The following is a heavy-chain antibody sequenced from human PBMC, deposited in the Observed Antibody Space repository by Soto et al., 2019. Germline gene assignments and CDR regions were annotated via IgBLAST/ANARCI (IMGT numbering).Heavy chain of an antibody. CDR3: ASGGNEDIVATTVDY. CDR1: GGTFSSYT. CDR2: IIPILGIA. V-gene: IGHV1-69*02. D-gene: IGHD5-12*01. Sequence: QVQLVQSGAEVKKPGSSVKVSCKASGGTFSSYTISWVRQAPGQGLEWMGRIIPILGIANYAQKVQGRVTITADKSTSTAYMELSRLRSEDTAVYYCASGGNEDIVATTVDYWGQGTLVTVSS. J-gene: IGHJ4*02.